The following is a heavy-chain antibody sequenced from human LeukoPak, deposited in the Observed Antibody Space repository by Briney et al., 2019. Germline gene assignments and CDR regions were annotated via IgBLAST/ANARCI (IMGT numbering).Heavy chain of an antibody. CDR2: ISSSSSYI. J-gene: IGHJ4*02. CDR3: AKEPAHCGRDCRSLSDY. Sequence: GGSLRLSCAASGFTFSSYSMNWVRQAPGKGLEWVSSISSSSSYIYYADSVKGRFTISRDNSKNTLYLRMNSLRAEDTAVYYCAKEPAHCGRDCRSLSDYWGQGTLVTVSS. CDR1: GFTFSSYS. D-gene: IGHD2-21*02. V-gene: IGHV3-21*04.